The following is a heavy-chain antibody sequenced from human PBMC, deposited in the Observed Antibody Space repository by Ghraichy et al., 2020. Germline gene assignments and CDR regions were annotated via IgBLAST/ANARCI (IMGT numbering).Heavy chain of an antibody. J-gene: IGHJ3*02. CDR1: GVTFSDNY. CDR3: ARVTSSSVDI. V-gene: IGHV3-11*01. D-gene: IGHD6-13*01. CDR2: ISGDSNTI. Sequence: SCAASGVTFSDNYMTWIRQAPGKGLEWLSYISGDSNTIYHADSVRGRFTISRDNAKDSLYLQMNSLRDEDTAVYYCARVTSSSVDIWGQGTMVTVSS.